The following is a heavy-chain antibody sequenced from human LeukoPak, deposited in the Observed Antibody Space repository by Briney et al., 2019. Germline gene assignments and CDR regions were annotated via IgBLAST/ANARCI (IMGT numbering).Heavy chain of an antibody. D-gene: IGHD6-19*01. CDR1: GGSIRSSSYY. CDR2: IYYSGST. J-gene: IGHJ5*02. CDR3: AKKSSGWYGWFDP. V-gene: IGHV4-39*01. Sequence: PSETLSLTCTVSGGSIRSSSYYWAWIRQPPGKGLEWIGSIYYSGSTYYNPSLKSRVTISVDTSKNQFSLKLSSVTAADTAVYYCAKKSSGWYGWFDPWGQGTLVTVSS.